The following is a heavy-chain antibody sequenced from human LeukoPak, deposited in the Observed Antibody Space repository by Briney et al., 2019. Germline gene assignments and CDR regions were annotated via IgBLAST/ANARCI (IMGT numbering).Heavy chain of an antibody. Sequence: PGGSLRLSCVASGFTFSDYAMNWVRQAPGKGLEWVSTFKTNYNQVYYAESVRGRFTISTDNSKNTAYLQMNSLRVEDTALYYCARSVPDYTRFDFWGQEALVTVSS. V-gene: IGHV3-23*05. CDR2: FKTNYNQV. J-gene: IGHJ4*02. CDR1: GFTFSDYA. D-gene: IGHD4-11*01. CDR3: ARSVPDYTRFDF.